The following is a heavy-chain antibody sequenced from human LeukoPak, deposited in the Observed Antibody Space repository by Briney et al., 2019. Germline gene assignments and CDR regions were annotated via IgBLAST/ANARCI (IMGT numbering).Heavy chain of an antibody. D-gene: IGHD6-6*01. J-gene: IGHJ5*02. V-gene: IGHV3-74*01. Sequence: GGSLRLSCAASGFTFSSYSMNWVRQAPGKGLVWVSRINSDGINTSYADSVKGRFTISRDNAKNTLNLQMNSLRAEDTAVYYCARGAGIAARSYWFDPWGQGTLVTVSS. CDR1: GFTFSSYS. CDR3: ARGAGIAARSYWFDP. CDR2: INSDGINT.